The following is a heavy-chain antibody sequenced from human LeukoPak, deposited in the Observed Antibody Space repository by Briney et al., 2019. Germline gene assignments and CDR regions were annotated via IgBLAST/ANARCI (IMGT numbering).Heavy chain of an antibody. CDR2: KYHSGFT. Sequence: WETLSLTCAVSGGPISSTNWWSWVRQPPGKGLEWIGEKYHSGFTNYKRSLKSRVTISVDKSKNQFSLQLSSVTAADTAVYYCARVVVVVATPVKYFDYWGQGTLVTVSS. J-gene: IGHJ4*02. V-gene: IGHV4-4*02. CDR1: GGPISSTNW. D-gene: IGHD2-15*01. CDR3: ARVVVVVATPVKYFDY.